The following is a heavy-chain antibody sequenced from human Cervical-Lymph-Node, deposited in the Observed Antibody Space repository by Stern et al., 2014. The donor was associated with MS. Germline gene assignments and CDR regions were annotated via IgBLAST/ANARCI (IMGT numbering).Heavy chain of an antibody. CDR3: ARIDDFWSGYYYYGMDV. CDR2: IKQDGSEK. D-gene: IGHD3-3*01. CDR1: GFTFSSYW. J-gene: IGHJ6*02. Sequence: EEQLVESGGGLVQPGGSLRLSCAASGFTFSSYWMSWVRQAPGKGLEWVANIKQDGSEKYYVDSVKGRFTISRDNAKNSLYLQMNSLRAEDTAVYYCARIDDFWSGYYYYGMDVWGQGTTVTVSS. V-gene: IGHV3-7*01.